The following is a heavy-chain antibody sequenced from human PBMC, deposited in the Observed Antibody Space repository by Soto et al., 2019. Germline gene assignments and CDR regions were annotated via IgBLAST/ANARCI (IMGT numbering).Heavy chain of an antibody. J-gene: IGHJ4*02. D-gene: IGHD3-10*01. CDR2: INPNSGNI. V-gene: IGHV1-8*01. Sequence: SLKVSCKASGNTFTSYDINWVRQATGHGLEWMGWINPNSGNIGYAQKFQGRVTMTRDTAIRTAYMEVSRLRSDDTAVYYCARGRASGSYYLLDYWGQGTLVTVSS. CDR1: GNTFTSYD. CDR3: ARGRASGSYYLLDY.